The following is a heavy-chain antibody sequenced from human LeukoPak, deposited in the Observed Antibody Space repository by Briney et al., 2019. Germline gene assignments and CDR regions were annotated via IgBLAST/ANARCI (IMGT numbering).Heavy chain of an antibody. J-gene: IGHJ4*02. CDR2: INAGNGNT. CDR3: ARGRWSATTASYYLDF. V-gene: IGHV1-3*01. CDR1: EYTFTDYA. Sequence: ASVKISCKASEYTFTDYAINWVRQAPGQRLEWMGWINAGNGNTRYSQRFQGRVTITRDTSASTAYMELSSLTSEDTAVYYCARGRWSATTASYYLDFWGQGTLVTVSS. D-gene: IGHD5-24*01.